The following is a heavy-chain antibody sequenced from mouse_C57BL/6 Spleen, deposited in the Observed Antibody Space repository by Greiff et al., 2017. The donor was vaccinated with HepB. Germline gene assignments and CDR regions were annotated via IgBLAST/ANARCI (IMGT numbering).Heavy chain of an antibody. CDR2: IHPNSGST. J-gene: IGHJ3*01. D-gene: IGHD4-1*01. CDR3: ARAELGPFAY. V-gene: IGHV1-64*01. Sequence: QVQLKESGAELVKPGASVKLSCKASGYTFTSYWMHWVKQRPGQGLEWIGMIHPNSGSTNYNEKFKSKATLTVDKSSSTAYMQLSSLTSEDSAVYYCARAELGPFAYWGQGTLVTVSA. CDR1: GYTFTSYW.